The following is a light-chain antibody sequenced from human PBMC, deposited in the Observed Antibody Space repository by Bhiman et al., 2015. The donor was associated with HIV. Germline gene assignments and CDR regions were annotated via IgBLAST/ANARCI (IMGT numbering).Light chain of an antibody. Sequence: QSALTQPRSVSGSPGQSVTISCTGTTNDFGGYNYVSWYQHHPGKAPKLMIYDVSERPSGVPDRFSGSKSGNSASLTISGLQAEDEADYYCSSYTDTGDVFGSPTTVTVL. CDR3: SSYTDTGDV. J-gene: IGLJ1*01. CDR2: DVS. CDR1: TNDFGGYNY. V-gene: IGLV2-11*01.